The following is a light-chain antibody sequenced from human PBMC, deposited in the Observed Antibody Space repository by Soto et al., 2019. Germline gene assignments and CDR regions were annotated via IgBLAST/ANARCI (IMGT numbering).Light chain of an antibody. CDR3: QQYGSSPQIT. V-gene: IGKV3-20*01. J-gene: IGKJ5*01. Sequence: EIVLPMSPGTLSLSPRERAALSCRASQIVSSTYLAWYQQQPGQAPRLLIYGSSNRATGIPNRFSGSGSGTDFTLTISRLEPEDFAVYYCQQYGSSPQITVGQGTRLEIK. CDR1: QIVSSTY. CDR2: GSS.